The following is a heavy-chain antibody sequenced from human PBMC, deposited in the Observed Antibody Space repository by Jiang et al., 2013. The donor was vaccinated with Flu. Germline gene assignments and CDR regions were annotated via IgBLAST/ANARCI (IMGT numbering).Heavy chain of an antibody. CDR3: ARACTSHWKTEPIDY. CDR1: GYTFTSYY. CDR2: INPSGGST. V-gene: IGHV1-46*01. Sequence: GAEVKKPGASVKVSCKASGYTFTSYYMHWVRQAPGQGLEWMGIINPSGGSTSYAQKFQGRVTMTRDTSTSTVYMELSSLRSEDTAVYYCARACTSHWKTEPIDYWGQGTLVTVSS. J-gene: IGHJ4*02. D-gene: IGHD2-2*01.